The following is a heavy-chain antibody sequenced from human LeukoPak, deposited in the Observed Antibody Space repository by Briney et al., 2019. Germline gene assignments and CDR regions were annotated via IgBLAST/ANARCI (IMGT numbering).Heavy chain of an antibody. D-gene: IGHD6-13*01. CDR1: GFTFSIYS. J-gene: IGHJ5*02. V-gene: IGHV3-48*04. Sequence: PGGSLRLSCAASGFTFSIYSMNWVRQAPGKGLEWLSYISSSSSTINYADSVKGRFTISRGNAKNSLYLQMNSVRAEDTAVYYCARDPDSSSPNWFDPWGQGTLVTVSS. CDR3: ARDPDSSSPNWFDP. CDR2: ISSSSSTI.